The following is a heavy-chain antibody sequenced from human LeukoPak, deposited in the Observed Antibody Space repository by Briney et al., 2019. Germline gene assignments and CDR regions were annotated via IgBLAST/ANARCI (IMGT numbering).Heavy chain of an antibody. J-gene: IGHJ4*02. V-gene: IGHV3-53*01. D-gene: IGHD1-26*01. CDR2: IYSGGST. CDR3: ARAKGSGSYIFDY. Sequence: PGGSLRLSCAASGFTVSSNYMSWVRQAPGKGLEWVSVIYSGGSTYYADSVKGRFTISRDNSKNTLYLQMNSLRAEDMAVYYCARAKGSGSYIFDYWGQGTLVTVSS. CDR1: GFTVSSNY.